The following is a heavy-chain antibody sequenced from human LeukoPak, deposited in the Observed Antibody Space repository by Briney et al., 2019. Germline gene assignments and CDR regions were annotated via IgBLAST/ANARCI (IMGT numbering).Heavy chain of an antibody. CDR1: GGSISSYY. CDR2: IYYSGST. D-gene: IGHD3-3*01. Sequence: SETLSLTCTVSGGSISSYYWSWIRQPPGKGLEWIGYIYYSGSTNYNPSLKSRVTISVDTSKNQFSLKLSSVTAADTAVYYCARAKEVYPTIFRVAPPDYWGQGTLVTVSS. J-gene: IGHJ4*02. V-gene: IGHV4-59*01. CDR3: ARAKEVYPTIFRVAPPDY.